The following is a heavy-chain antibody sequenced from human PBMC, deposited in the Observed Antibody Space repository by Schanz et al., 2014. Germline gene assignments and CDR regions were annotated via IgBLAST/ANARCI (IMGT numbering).Heavy chain of an antibody. V-gene: IGHV1-18*01. CDR1: GGTFSSFG. CDR3: ARGGGPEDVFDI. D-gene: IGHD5-12*01. Sequence: QVQLVQSGADVKKPGSSVRVSCKASGGTFSSFGINWVRQAPGQGLEWMGRISPYNGNTNYAPKVQGRVTVTTDTSTSTVYMELRSLRSDDTAVYYCARGGGPEDVFDIWGQGTILTVSS. J-gene: IGHJ3*02. CDR2: ISPYNGNT.